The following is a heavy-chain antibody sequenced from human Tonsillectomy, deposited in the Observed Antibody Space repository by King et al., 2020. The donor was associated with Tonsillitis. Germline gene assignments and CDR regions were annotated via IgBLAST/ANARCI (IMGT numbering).Heavy chain of an antibody. V-gene: IGHV4-59*01. CDR1: GGSISSYY. J-gene: IGHJ4*02. CDR2: IYYSGST. Sequence: VQLQESGPGLVKPSETLSLTCTVSGGSISSYYWNWIRQPPGKGLEWIGYIYYSGSTNYNPSLKSRVTISVDTSKNQFSLKLSSVTAADTGVYYCARDSGGYSLDYWGQGTLVTVSS. CDR3: ARDSGGYSLDY. D-gene: IGHD5-18*01.